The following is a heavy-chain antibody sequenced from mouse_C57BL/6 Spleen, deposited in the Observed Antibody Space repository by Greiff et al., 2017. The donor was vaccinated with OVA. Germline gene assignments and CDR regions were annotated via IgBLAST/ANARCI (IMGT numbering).Heavy chain of an antibody. CDR2: IYPRSGNT. Sequence: LEESGAELARPGASVKLSCKASGYTFTSYGISWVKQRTGQGLEWIGEIYPRSGNTYYNEKFKGKATLTADKSSSTAYMELRSLTSEDSAVYFCARRGDGYYDYAMDYWGQGTSVTVSS. V-gene: IGHV1-81*01. J-gene: IGHJ4*01. CDR3: ARRGDGYYDYAMDY. D-gene: IGHD2-3*01. CDR1: GYTFTSYG.